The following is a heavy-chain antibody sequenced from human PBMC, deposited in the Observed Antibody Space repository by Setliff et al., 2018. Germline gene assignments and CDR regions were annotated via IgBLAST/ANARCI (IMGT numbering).Heavy chain of an antibody. Sequence: PGESLKISCQGSGYSFTTYWIGWVRQMPGKGLEWMGIIYPGDSDARYSPSFQGQVTISADRSINTAYLQWSGLKASDTAIYYCARRGGGYYDSSTYWVPFDYWGQGTLVTVSS. D-gene: IGHD3-22*01. V-gene: IGHV5-51*01. CDR1: GYSFTTYW. CDR2: IYPGDSDA. CDR3: ARRGGGYYDSSTYWVPFDY. J-gene: IGHJ4*02.